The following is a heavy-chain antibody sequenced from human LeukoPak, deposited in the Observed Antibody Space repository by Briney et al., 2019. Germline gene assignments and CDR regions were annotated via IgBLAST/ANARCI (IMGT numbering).Heavy chain of an antibody. D-gene: IGHD5-12*01. V-gene: IGHV1-8*02. Sequence: ASVKVSCKASGYTFTGYYMHWVRQAPGQGLEWMGWMDPKSGKIGIPQKFQGRVTMTSTTSTNTAYMELSSLRSDDTAVYYCARDESGYDSWFDPWGQGTLVTVSS. CDR1: GYTFTGYY. J-gene: IGHJ5*02. CDR3: ARDESGYDSWFDP. CDR2: MDPKSGKI.